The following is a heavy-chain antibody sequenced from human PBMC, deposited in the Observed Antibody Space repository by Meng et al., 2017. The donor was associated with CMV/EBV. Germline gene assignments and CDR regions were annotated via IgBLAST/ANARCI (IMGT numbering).Heavy chain of an antibody. D-gene: IGHD6-13*01. CDR3: ARNKARSSSSWYHFDY. CDR2: IYYSGST. J-gene: IGHJ4*02. V-gene: IGHV4-61*01. CDR1: GYSISSGYY. Sequence: SETLSLTCTVSGYSISSGYYWGWIRQPPGKGLEWIGYIYYSGSTNYNPSLKSRVTISVDTSKNQFSLKLSSVTAADTAVYYCARNKARSSSSWYHFDYWGQGTLVTVSS.